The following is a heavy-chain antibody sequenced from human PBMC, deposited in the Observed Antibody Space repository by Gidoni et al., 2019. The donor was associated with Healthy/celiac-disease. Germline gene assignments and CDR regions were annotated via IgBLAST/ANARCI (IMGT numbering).Heavy chain of an antibody. CDR3: ARGLRGGTFDY. CDR2: ISSSGSTI. J-gene: IGHJ4*02. Sequence: EVQLVESGGGLVQPGGSLRLSCAASGFTFSSYEMNWVRQAPGKGLEWVSYISSSGSTIYYADSVKGRFTISRDNAKNSLYLQMNSLRAEDTAVYYCARGLRGGTFDYWGQGTLVTVSS. V-gene: IGHV3-48*03. CDR1: GFTFSSYE. D-gene: IGHD3-10*01.